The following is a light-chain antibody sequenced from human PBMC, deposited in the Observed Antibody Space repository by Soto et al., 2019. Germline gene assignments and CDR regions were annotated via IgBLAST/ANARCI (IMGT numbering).Light chain of an antibody. CDR3: AAWDDSLNGRV. CDR2: RKN. J-gene: IGLJ3*02. Sequence: QSVLTQPPSASVTPGQRVTISCSGSSSNIGSNTVNWYQQVPGTAPKLLIYRKNQRPSGVPDRFSGSKSGTSTSLAISGLQSEDEADYYCAAWDDSLNGRVFGGGTKLTVL. CDR1: SSNIGSNT. V-gene: IGLV1-44*01.